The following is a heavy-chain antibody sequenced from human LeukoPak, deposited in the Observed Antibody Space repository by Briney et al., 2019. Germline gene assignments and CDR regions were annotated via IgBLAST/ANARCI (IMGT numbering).Heavy chain of an antibody. D-gene: IGHD5-24*01. V-gene: IGHV3-7*05. J-gene: IGHJ5*02. CDR2: IEQDGSEK. CDR1: GFTSSNYW. Sequence: GGSLRLSCAASGFTSSNYWMIWVRQAPGKGLEWVGNIEQDGSEKRYADSVRGRFSISRDNAQTSLYLQMNSLRAEDTAVYYCARASDPWLQLTWGQGTLVTVSS. CDR3: ARASDPWLQLT.